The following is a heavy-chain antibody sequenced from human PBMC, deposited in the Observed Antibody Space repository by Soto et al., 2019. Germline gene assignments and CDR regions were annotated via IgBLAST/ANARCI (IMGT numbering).Heavy chain of an antibody. Sequence: GGSLRLSCAASGFTFSSYAMHWVRQAPGKGLEWVAVISYDGSNKYYADSGKGRFTISRDNSKNTLYLQMNSLRAEDTAVYYCARAKPVVFDPVSGDGMDVWGQGTTVTVSS. V-gene: IGHV3-30-3*01. CDR1: GFTFSSYA. CDR2: ISYDGSNK. J-gene: IGHJ6*02. D-gene: IGHD2-15*01. CDR3: ARAKPVVFDPVSGDGMDV.